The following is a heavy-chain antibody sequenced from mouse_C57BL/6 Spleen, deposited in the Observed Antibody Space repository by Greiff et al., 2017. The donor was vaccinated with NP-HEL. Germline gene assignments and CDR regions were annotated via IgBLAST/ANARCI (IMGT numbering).Heavy chain of an antibody. CDR1: GFTFSSYG. D-gene: IGHD2-3*01. J-gene: IGHJ1*03. CDR3: ARHIYDGYPYWYFDV. CDR2: ISSGGSYT. V-gene: IGHV5-6*01. Sequence: EVQGVESGGDLVKPGGSLKLSCAASGFTFSSYGMSWVRQTPDKRLEWVATISSGGSYTSYPASVKGRFTISRDNAKNTLYLQMSSLKSEDTAMYYCARHIYDGYPYWYFDVWGTGTTVTVSS.